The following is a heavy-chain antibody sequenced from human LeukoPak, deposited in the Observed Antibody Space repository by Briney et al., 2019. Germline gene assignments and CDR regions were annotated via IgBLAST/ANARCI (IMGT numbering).Heavy chain of an antibody. D-gene: IGHD5-18*01. CDR1: GGSISSGGYY. Sequence: SETLSLTCTVSGGSISSGGYYWSWIRQRPGKGLEWIGYIYYSGSTYYNPSLKSRVTISVDTSKNQFSLKLSSVTAADTAVYYCARGTAYYGMDVWGQGTTVTVSS. CDR2: IYYSGST. J-gene: IGHJ6*02. V-gene: IGHV4-31*03. CDR3: ARGTAYYGMDV.